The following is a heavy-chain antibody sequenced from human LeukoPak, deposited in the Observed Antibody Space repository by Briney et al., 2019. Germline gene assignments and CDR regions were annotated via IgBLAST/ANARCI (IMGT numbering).Heavy chain of an antibody. CDR2: IYYSGST. Sequence: SETLSLTCTVSGGSISSSSYYWGWIRQPPGKGLEWIGSIYYSGSTYYNPSLKSRVTISVDTSKNQFSLRLSSVTAADTAVYYCLAGVVWGSYRLNNDFDYWGQGTLVTVSS. D-gene: IGHD3-16*02. J-gene: IGHJ4*02. CDR1: GGSISSSSYY. CDR3: LAGVVWGSYRLNNDFDY. V-gene: IGHV4-39*07.